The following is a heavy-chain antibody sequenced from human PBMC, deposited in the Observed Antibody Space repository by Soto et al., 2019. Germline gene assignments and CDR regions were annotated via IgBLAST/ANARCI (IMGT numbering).Heavy chain of an antibody. CDR3: VKGSRVAKYYYYDMDV. CDR2: VSGGGGST. CDR1: GFTFSSYA. V-gene: IGHV3-23*01. J-gene: IGHJ6*02. D-gene: IGHD3-3*01. Sequence: GGSLRLSCAASGFTFSSYAMSWVRQAPGKGLEWVSVVSGGGGSTYYADSVKGRFAISRDNSKNTLYLQMNSLRAEDTAVYYCVKGSRVAKYYYYDMDVWGQGTTVTVSS.